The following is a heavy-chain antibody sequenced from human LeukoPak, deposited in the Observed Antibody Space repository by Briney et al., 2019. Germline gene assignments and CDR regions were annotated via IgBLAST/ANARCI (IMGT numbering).Heavy chain of an antibody. V-gene: IGHV3-30-3*01. CDR3: ARDGQEYSSGWLSGYFDL. Sequence: GGSLRLSCAASGFTFSSYAMHWVRQAPGKGLEWVAVISYDGSNKYYADSVKGRFTISRDNSKNTLYLQMNSLRAEDTAVYYCARDGQEYSSGWLSGYFDLWGRGTLVTVSS. J-gene: IGHJ2*01. D-gene: IGHD6-19*01. CDR2: ISYDGSNK. CDR1: GFTFSSYA.